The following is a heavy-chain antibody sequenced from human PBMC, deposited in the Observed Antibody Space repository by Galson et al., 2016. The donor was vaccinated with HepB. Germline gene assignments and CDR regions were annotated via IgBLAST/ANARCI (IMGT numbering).Heavy chain of an antibody. D-gene: IGHD3-22*01. J-gene: IGHJ3*02. Sequence: SLRLSCAASGFTFSKYWMSWVRQAPGKGLEWVANIDQDGSEKYYVDSVKGRVTISRDNAKNALYLQMNSLGAEDTAVYYCARDGSRRENSGYHAFDIWGQGTMVTVSS. V-gene: IGHV3-7*05. CDR2: IDQDGSEK. CDR1: GFTFSKYW. CDR3: ARDGSRRENSGYHAFDI.